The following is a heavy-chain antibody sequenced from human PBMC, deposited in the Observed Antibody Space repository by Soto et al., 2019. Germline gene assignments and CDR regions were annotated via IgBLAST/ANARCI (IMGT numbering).Heavy chain of an antibody. CDR3: TTYNWNDEFGY. Sequence: DVQLVESGGGLVQPGGSLKLSCAASGFTFSGSAMHWVRQASGKGLEWVGRIRSKANSYATAYAASVKGRFTISRDDSKNTAYLQMNSLKTEDTAVYYCTTYNWNDEFGYWGQGTLVTVSS. CDR1: GFTFSGSA. D-gene: IGHD1-20*01. V-gene: IGHV3-73*01. CDR2: IRSKANSYAT. J-gene: IGHJ4*02.